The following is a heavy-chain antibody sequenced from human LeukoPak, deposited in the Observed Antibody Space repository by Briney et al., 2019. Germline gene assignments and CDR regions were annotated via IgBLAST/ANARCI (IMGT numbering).Heavy chain of an antibody. J-gene: IGHJ6*02. V-gene: IGHV1-18*01. CDR2: ISAYNGNT. Sequence: GASVKVSCKASGYTITSYGISWVRQAPGQGLEWMGWISAYNGNTNYAQKLQGRVTMTTDTSTSTAYMELRSLRSDDTAVYYCARDSATVTTLKSYYYYYGMDVWGQGTTVTVSS. CDR1: GYTITSYG. CDR3: ARDSATVTTLKSYYYYYGMDV. D-gene: IGHD4-17*01.